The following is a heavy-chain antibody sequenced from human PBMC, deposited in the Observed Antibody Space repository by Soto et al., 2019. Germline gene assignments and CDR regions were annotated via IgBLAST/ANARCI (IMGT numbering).Heavy chain of an antibody. V-gene: IGHV4-59*01. Sequence: QVQLQESGPGLVKPSETLSLTWTVSGGSISSYYWSWIRQPPGKGLEWIGYIYYSGSTEYDPSLKSRVTISVDTSKNQFSLKLSSVTAADTAVYYCARRWGTYFDFWGQGTLVTVS. CDR2: IYYSGST. D-gene: IGHD7-27*01. CDR1: GGSISSYY. CDR3: ARRWGTYFDF. J-gene: IGHJ4*02.